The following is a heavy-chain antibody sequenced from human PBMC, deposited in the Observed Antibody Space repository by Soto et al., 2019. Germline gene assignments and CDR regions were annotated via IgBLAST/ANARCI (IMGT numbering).Heavy chain of an antibody. CDR1: GGSISSSNW. D-gene: IGHD6-13*01. Sequence: QVQLQESGPGLVKPSGTLSLTCAVSGGSISSSNWWSWVRQPPGKGLEWIGEIYHSGSTNYNPSLKSRVTISVDKSKNQFSLKLSSVTAADTAVYYCARDSSSSWYLSGTNYYGMDVWGQGTTVTVSS. V-gene: IGHV4-4*02. J-gene: IGHJ6*02. CDR2: IYHSGST. CDR3: ARDSSSSWYLSGTNYYGMDV.